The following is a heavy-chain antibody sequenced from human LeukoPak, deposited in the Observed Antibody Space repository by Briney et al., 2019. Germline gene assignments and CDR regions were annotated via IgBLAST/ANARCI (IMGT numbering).Heavy chain of an antibody. CDR2: IIPIFGTA. CDR1: GGTFSSYA. Sequence: SVKVSCKASGGTFSSYAVSWVRQAPGQGLEWMGRIIPIFGTANYAQKFQGRVAITTDESTSTAYMELSSLRSEDTAVYYCARGSKYYYDSSGYPYWGQGTLVTVSS. D-gene: IGHD3-22*01. V-gene: IGHV1-69*05. CDR3: ARGSKYYYDSSGYPY. J-gene: IGHJ4*02.